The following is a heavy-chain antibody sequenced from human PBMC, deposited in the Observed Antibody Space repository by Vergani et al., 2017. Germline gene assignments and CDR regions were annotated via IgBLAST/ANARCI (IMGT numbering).Heavy chain of an antibody. CDR1: GFPFSSYA. CDR3: AKDVLGDSSDLDS. CDR2: ISRSGFDT. J-gene: IGHJ4*02. D-gene: IGHD3-22*01. V-gene: IGHV3-23*01. Sequence: HLLESGGGLVQPGGSLRLSCAASGFPFSSYALTCVRQAPGKGLEWVSTISRSGFDTYYADSVKGQFTVSRDNSKNTLFLQMNSLRAGDTAVYYCAKDVLGDSSDLDSWGPGTLVTVSS.